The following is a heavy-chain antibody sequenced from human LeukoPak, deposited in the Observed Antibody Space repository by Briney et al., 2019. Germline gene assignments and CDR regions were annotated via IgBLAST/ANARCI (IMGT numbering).Heavy chain of an antibody. Sequence: GRSLRLSCAASGFTFSSYGMHWVRQAPGKGLEWVAVISYDGSNKYYADSVKGRFTISRDNSKNTLYLQMNSLRAEDTAVYYCARAPGAEAGTPADYWGQGTLVTVSS. V-gene: IGHV3-30*19. CDR1: GFTFSSYG. D-gene: IGHD6-19*01. CDR3: ARAPGAEAGTPADY. CDR2: ISYDGSNK. J-gene: IGHJ4*02.